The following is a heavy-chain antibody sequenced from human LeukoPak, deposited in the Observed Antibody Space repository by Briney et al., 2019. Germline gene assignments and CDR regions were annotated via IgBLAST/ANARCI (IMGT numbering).Heavy chain of an antibody. CDR1: GFTFISSA. V-gene: IGHV1-58*01. CDR3: ARGNGRARLRGNNYYYYMDV. D-gene: IGHD4-17*01. CDR2: IVVGSGNT. Sequence: ASVKVSCKASGFTFISSAVQWVRQARGQRLEWMGWIVVGSGNTNYAQKFQERVTFTRDMSTSTAYMELSSLRSEDTAVYYCARGNGRARLRGNNYYYYMDVWGKGTTVTVSS. J-gene: IGHJ6*03.